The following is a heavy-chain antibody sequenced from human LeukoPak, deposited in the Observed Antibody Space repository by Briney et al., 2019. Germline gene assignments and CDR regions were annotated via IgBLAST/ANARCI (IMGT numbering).Heavy chain of an antibody. CDR1: GYTFTSYA. CDR3: ARDLNPYYDSSGYYYVHAFDI. J-gene: IGHJ3*02. Sequence: ASVKVSCKASGYTFTSYAMNWVRQAPGQGLEWMGWINTNTGNPTYAQGFTGRFVFSLDTSVSTAYLQISSLKAEDTAVYYCARDLNPYYDSSGYYYVHAFDIWGQGTMVTVSS. D-gene: IGHD3-22*01. CDR2: INTNTGNP. V-gene: IGHV7-4-1*02.